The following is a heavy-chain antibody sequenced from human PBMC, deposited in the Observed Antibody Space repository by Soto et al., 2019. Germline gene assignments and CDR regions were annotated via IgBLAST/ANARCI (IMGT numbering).Heavy chain of an antibody. CDR3: ASRTTGYCSSTSCPYNWFDP. CDR2: INHSGST. V-gene: IGHV4-34*01. Sequence: QVQLQQWGAGLLKPSETLSLTCAVYGGSFSGYYWSWIRQPPGKGLEWIGEINHSGSTNYNPSLKSRVTISVDTSKNQFSLKLSSVTAADTAVYYCASRTTGYCSSTSCPYNWFDPWGQGTLVTVSS. J-gene: IGHJ5*02. CDR1: GGSFSGYY. D-gene: IGHD2-2*03.